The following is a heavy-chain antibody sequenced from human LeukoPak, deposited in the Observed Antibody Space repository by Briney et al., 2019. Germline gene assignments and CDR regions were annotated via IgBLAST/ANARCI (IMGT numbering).Heavy chain of an antibody. J-gene: IGHJ4*02. D-gene: IGHD3-22*01. V-gene: IGHV3-23*01. CDR3: AKRGVVIRVILVGFHKEAYYFDS. Sequence: GGSLRLSCAVSGVTLSNYGMAWVRQAPGKGLEWVAGISGSGGRPNYADSVKGRFTISRDNAKNTLYLQMNSLRAEDTAAYFCAKRGVVIRVILVGFHKEAYYFDSWGQGALVSVSS. CDR2: ISGSGGRP. CDR1: GVTLSNYG.